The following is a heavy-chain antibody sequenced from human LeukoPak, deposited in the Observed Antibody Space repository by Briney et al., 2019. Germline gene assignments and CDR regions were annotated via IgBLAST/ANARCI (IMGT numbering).Heavy chain of an antibody. CDR1: GFTFSSYG. J-gene: IGHJ4*02. CDR3: AKDKVWSTSCTLDY. D-gene: IGHD2-2*01. CDR2: ISYDGSNK. Sequence: GGSLRLSCAASGFTFSSYGMHWVRQAPGKGLEWVAVISYDGSNKYYADSVKGRFTISRDNSKNTLYLQMNSLRAEDTAVYYCAKDKVWSTSCTLDYWGQGTLVTVS. V-gene: IGHV3-30*18.